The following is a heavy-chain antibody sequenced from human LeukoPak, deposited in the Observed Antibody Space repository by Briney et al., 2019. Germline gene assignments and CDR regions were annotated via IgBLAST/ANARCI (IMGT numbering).Heavy chain of an antibody. D-gene: IGHD2-15*01. CDR3: ARDCSGGTCYLGVLDY. Sequence: MASETLSLTCTLSSGSLSGSYWSWIRQPAGKGLEWIGRVYTSGSANYNPSLKSRVAMSVDTSKNQFSLDLTSVTAADAAVYYCARDCSGGTCYLGVLDYWGQGIRVTVSS. CDR1: SGSLSGSY. CDR2: VYTSGSA. J-gene: IGHJ4*02. V-gene: IGHV4-4*07.